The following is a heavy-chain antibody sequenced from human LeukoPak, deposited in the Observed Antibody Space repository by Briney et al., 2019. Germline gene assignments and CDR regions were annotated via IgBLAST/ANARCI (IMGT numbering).Heavy chain of an antibody. CDR3: AKDGFDYYDSSGYYYFNY. V-gene: IGHV3-23*01. J-gene: IGHJ4*02. Sequence: GGSLRLSCAASRFTFTTYAMDWVRQAPGKGLEWVSAISTSGERTFYADSVQGRFTASRDNSKNTLYLQLSSLRAEDTAVYYCAKDGFDYYDSSGYYYFNYWGQGTLVTVSS. CDR2: ISTSGERT. CDR1: RFTFTTYA. D-gene: IGHD3-22*01.